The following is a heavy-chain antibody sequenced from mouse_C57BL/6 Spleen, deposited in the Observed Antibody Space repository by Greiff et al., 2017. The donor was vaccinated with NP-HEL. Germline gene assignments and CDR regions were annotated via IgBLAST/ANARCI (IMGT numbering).Heavy chain of an antibody. Sequence: DVHLVESGGGLVKPGGSLKLSCAASGFTFSDYGMHWVRQAPEKGLEWVAYISSGSSTIYYADTVKGRFTISRDNAKNTLFLQMTSLRSEDTAMYYCATRYDYDVDYWGQGTTLTVSS. D-gene: IGHD2-4*01. J-gene: IGHJ2*01. CDR1: GFTFSDYG. V-gene: IGHV5-17*01. CDR3: ATRYDYDVDY. CDR2: ISSGSSTI.